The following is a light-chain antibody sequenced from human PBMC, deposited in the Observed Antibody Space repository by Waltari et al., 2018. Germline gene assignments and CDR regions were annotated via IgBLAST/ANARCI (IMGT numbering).Light chain of an antibody. CDR3: QQYNDWPHT. V-gene: IGKV3-15*01. CDR1: QRVGSN. CDR2: GAS. Sequence: ETLMTQSPATLSVSLGHRATLSCRASQRVGSNLAWYLPRPGQPPRLLIYGASTRATGVPARFSGSGSGTELTLTISSLQSEDFGIYYCQQYNDWPHTFGPGTKVDIK. J-gene: IGKJ3*01.